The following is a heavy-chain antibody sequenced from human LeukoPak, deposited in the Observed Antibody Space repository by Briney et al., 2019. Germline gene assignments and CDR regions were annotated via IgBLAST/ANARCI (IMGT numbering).Heavy chain of an antibody. CDR2: VSYDGSNK. D-gene: IGHD3-10*01. CDR1: VFTFSTYL. CDR3: ARAWGHRGYGYYFDH. Sequence: GRSLRLSCAASVFTFSTYLMHWVRHAPGKGLECVSVVSYDGSNKYYAHSVKGRVTLSRDNSKTTLHPQMNSQRAEDTAVYYCARAWGHRGYGYYFDHWGQGTLVTVSS. V-gene: IGHV3-30*03. J-gene: IGHJ4*02.